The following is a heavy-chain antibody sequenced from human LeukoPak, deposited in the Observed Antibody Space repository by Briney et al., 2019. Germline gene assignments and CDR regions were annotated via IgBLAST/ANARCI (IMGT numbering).Heavy chain of an antibody. CDR2: ISGSGGST. D-gene: IGHD5-12*01. Sequence: GGSLRLSCAASGFTFSSYAMSWVRQAPGKGLEWVSAISGSGGSTYYADSVKGRFTISRDNSKNTLYLQMNSLKTEDTAVYYCTTDPVESGYGPGYWGQGTLVTVSS. J-gene: IGHJ4*02. V-gene: IGHV3-23*01. CDR3: TTDPVESGYGPGY. CDR1: GFTFSSYA.